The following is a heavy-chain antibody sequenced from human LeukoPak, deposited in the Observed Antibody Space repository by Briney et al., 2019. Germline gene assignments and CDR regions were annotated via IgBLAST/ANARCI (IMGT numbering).Heavy chain of an antibody. Sequence: PSETLSLTCTVSGGSISSYYWSWIRQPPGKGLEWIGEIYHSGSTNYNPSLKSRVTISVDKSKNQFSLKLSSVTAADTAVYYCARGGRWAAAAKDYWGQGTLVTVSS. V-gene: IGHV4-59*12. CDR2: IYHSGST. J-gene: IGHJ4*02. CDR3: ARGGRWAAAAKDY. CDR1: GGSISSYY. D-gene: IGHD6-13*01.